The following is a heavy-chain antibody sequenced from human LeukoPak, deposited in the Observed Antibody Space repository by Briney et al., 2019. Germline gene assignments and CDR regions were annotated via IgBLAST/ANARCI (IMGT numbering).Heavy chain of an antibody. Sequence: GASVKVSCKASGYSFTSHYMHWVRQAPGQGLEWMGWINTNTGNPTYAQGFTGRFVFSLDTSVSTAYYCARGGLRFLEWFSDFDPWGQGTLVTVSS. D-gene: IGHD3-3*01. CDR2: INTNTGNP. V-gene: IGHV7-4-1*01. J-gene: IGHJ5*02. CDR3: DP. CDR1: GYSFTSHY.